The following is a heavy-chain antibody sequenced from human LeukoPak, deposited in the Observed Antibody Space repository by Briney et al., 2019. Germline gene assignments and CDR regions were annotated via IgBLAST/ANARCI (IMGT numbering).Heavy chain of an antibody. CDR1: GGSISSYY. Sequence: PSETLSLTCTVSGGSISSYYWSWIRQPPGKGLEWIGYIYTSGSTNYNPSLKSRVTISVDTSKNQLSLKLSSVTAADTAVYYCARSPGGSSYYYYYYMDVWGKGTTVTVSS. J-gene: IGHJ6*03. CDR3: ARSPGGSSYYYYYYMDV. V-gene: IGHV4-4*09. D-gene: IGHD2-15*01. CDR2: IYTSGST.